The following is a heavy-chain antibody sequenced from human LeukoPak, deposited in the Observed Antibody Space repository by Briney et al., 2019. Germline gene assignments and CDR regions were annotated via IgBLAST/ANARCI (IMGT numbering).Heavy chain of an antibody. CDR3: ARVGRGEDIAAAGTYAFDI. D-gene: IGHD6-13*01. CDR1: GYTFTGYY. J-gene: IGHJ3*02. Sequence: ASVKVSCKASGYTFTGYYMHWVRQAPGQGLEWMGWINPNSGGTNYAQKFQGWVTMTRDTSISTAYMELSRLRSDDTAVYYCARVGRGEDIAAAGTYAFDIWGQGTMVTVSS. V-gene: IGHV1-2*04. CDR2: INPNSGGT.